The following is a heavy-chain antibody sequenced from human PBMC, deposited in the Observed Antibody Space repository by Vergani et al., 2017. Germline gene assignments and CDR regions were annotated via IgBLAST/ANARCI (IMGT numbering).Heavy chain of an antibody. Sequence: VQLVESGGGLVQPGTSLRLSCVVSGFALNRHAMYWVRQAPGKGLEWVVGISFDGTNEYYPDLVKGRFTIPRDIAKNTLYLQVRSLRLEDTGVYHCVRDRGLCAGGRCYTEAWDYWGQGTPVTVSS. J-gene: IGHJ4*02. CDR1: GFALNRHA. CDR3: VRDRGLCAGGRCYTEAWDY. V-gene: IGHV3-30-3*01. CDR2: ISFDGTNE. D-gene: IGHD2-2*02.